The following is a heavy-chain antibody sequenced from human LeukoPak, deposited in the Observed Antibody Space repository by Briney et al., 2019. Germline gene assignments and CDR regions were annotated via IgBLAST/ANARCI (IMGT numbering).Heavy chain of an antibody. D-gene: IGHD6-25*01. Sequence: GGSLRLSCAASGFTFSSYWMHWVRQAPGKGLVWVSRINNGGSDIIYADSVKGRFTVSRDNTKNTLYLQMNSLRDEDTAVYYCAKFAAPGSWGQGSLDTVSS. J-gene: IGHJ5*02. CDR3: AKFAAPGS. V-gene: IGHV3-74*01. CDR2: INNGGSDI. CDR1: GFTFSSYW.